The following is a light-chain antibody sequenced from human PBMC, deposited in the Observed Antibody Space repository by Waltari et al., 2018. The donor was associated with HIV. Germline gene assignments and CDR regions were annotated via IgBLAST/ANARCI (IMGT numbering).Light chain of an antibody. Sequence: AVTQPASVSGLPGQSTTISCTGDDSDFGLYNFVSWYHQHSGKPPRLILYDVDSRASGVSDRFSGSMSGNTASLTISGRRAEDEGHYYCASFTGDNTVIFGGGTEVTVL. J-gene: IGLJ2*01. CDR1: DSDFGLYNF. CDR2: DVD. CDR3: ASFTGDNTVI. V-gene: IGLV2-14*03.